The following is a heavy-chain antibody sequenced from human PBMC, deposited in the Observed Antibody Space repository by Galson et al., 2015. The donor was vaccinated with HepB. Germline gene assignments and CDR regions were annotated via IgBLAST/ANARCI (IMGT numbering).Heavy chain of an antibody. CDR2: ISYDGSNK. D-gene: IGHD3-10*01. CDR1: GFTFSSYA. J-gene: IGHJ4*02. Sequence: SLRLSCAASGFTFSSYAMHWVRQAPGKGLEWVAVISYDGSNKYYADSVKGRFTISRDNSKNTLYLQMNSLRAEDTAVYYCARVTMVRGWGQGTLVTVSS. V-gene: IGHV3-30*04. CDR3: ARVTMVRG.